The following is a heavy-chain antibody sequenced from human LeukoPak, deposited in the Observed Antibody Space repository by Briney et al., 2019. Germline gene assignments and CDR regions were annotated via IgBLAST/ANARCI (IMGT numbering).Heavy chain of an antibody. CDR2: ISYDGSNK. CDR1: GFTFSSYA. CDR3: ARDDSDAFDI. V-gene: IGHV3-30-3*01. J-gene: IGHJ3*02. Sequence: PGGSLRLSCAASGFTFSSYATHWVRQAPGKGLEWVAVISYDGSNKYYADSVKGRFTISRDNSKNTLYLQMNSLRAEDTAVYYCARDDSDAFDIWGQGTMVTVSS. D-gene: IGHD3-22*01.